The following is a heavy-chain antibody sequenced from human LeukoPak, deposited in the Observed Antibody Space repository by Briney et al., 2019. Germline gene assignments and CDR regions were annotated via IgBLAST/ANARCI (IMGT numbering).Heavy chain of an antibody. CDR1: GDSVSSGSAA. CDR2: TYYRSKWYS. Sequence: TSQTLSLTCAISGDSVSSGSAAWNWIRQSPSRGLEGLGRTYYRSKWYSDYAVSVKSRISIISDTSNNQFSLQLKSLTPEDTAVYYCARDPSAWFDPWGQGPLVTVSS. D-gene: IGHD1-26*01. J-gene: IGHJ5*02. V-gene: IGHV6-1*01. CDR3: ARDPSAWFDP.